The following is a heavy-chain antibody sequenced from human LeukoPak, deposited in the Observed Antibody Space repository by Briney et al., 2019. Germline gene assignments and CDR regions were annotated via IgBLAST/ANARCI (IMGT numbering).Heavy chain of an antibody. CDR1: GGSISSYY. CDR2: IYYSGST. CDR3: AREVGITIFGVSYYGMDV. V-gene: IGHV4-59*01. D-gene: IGHD3-3*01. J-gene: IGHJ6*02. Sequence: PSETLSLTCTVSGGSISSYYWSWIRQPPGKGLEWIGYIYYSGSTNYNPSLKSRVTISVDTSKNQFSLKLSSVTAADTAVYYCAREVGITIFGVSYYGMDVWGQGTTVTVSS.